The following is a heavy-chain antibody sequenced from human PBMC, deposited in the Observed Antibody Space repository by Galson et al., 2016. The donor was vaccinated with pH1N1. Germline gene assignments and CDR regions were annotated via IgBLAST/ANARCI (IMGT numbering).Heavy chain of an antibody. CDR2: VNPGGSTI. CDR3: ARQNDYGDYRGDAFDI. D-gene: IGHD4-17*01. V-gene: IGHV5-51*07. Sequence: QSGAEVKKPGESLKISCKASGYRFTSYWIAWVHQEPGKGLEWVGVVNPGGSTIRYSPPFQGQVTISSDKSINSAYLQWSSLKASDTAIYYCARQNDYGDYRGDAFDIWGQGTLVTVSS. CDR1: GYRFTSYW. J-gene: IGHJ3*02.